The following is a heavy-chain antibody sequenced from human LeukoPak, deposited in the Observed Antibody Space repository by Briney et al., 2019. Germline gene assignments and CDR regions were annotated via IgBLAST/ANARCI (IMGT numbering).Heavy chain of an antibody. CDR1: GGSFSGYY. V-gene: IGHV4-34*01. CDR2: INHSGST. Sequence: PSGTLSLTCAVYGGSFSGYYWSWIRQPPGKGLEWIGEINHSGSTNYNPSLKSRVTISVDTSKNQSSLKLSSVTAADTAVYYCARENGSGNRRFDYWGQGTLVTVSS. CDR3: ARENGSGNRRFDY. J-gene: IGHJ4*02. D-gene: IGHD3-10*01.